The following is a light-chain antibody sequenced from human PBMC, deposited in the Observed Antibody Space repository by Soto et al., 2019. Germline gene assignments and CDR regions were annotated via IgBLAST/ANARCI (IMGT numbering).Light chain of an antibody. CDR2: DTS. V-gene: IGKV3-20*01. CDR3: HHYGTSPPNT. J-gene: IGKJ2*01. Sequence: EIVLTQSPGTLSLSPGERATLSCRASQTLGTKYLAWYQQKPGQAPSLLIYDTSNRATGVPDRFSCIGSGTDFTLTISRLEPEDFAVYYCHHYGTSPPNTFGQGTKLEIK. CDR1: QTLGTKY.